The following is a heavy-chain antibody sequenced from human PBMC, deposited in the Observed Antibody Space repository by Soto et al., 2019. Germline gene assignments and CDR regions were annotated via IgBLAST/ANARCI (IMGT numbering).Heavy chain of an antibody. D-gene: IGHD6-19*01. Sequence: SETLSLTCSVSGGSISSSLYFWGWIRQPPGKGLEWIGSIYYSGSTYYNPSLKSRVTVSVDTSKNQFSLKLGSVTTADTALYHCARHPSGFWFDPWGQGTLVTVAS. CDR2: IYYSGST. V-gene: IGHV4-39*01. CDR3: ARHPSGFWFDP. J-gene: IGHJ5*02. CDR1: GGSISSSLYF.